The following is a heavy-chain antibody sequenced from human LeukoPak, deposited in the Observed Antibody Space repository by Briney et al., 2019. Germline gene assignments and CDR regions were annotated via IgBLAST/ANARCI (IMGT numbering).Heavy chain of an antibody. V-gene: IGHV4-39*07. CDR2: IYYSGST. Sequence: ESSETLSLTCTVSGGSISSSSYYWGWIRQPPGKGLEWIGSIYYSGSTYYNPSLKSRVTISVDTSKNQFSLKLSSVTAADTAVYYCVIGRYCSSTSCSGQAWFDPWGQGTLVTVSS. D-gene: IGHD2-2*01. J-gene: IGHJ5*02. CDR3: VIGRYCSSTSCSGQAWFDP. CDR1: GGSISSSSYY.